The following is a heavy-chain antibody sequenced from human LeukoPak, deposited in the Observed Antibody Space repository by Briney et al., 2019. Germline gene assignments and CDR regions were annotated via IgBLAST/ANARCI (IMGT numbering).Heavy chain of an antibody. CDR2: IIPIFGTA. Sequence: SVKVSCKASGGTFSSYAISWVRQAPGQGLEWMGRIIPIFGTANYAQKFQGRVTITTDESTSTAYMELSSLRSEDTGVYYCARDRSGYCSGGSCSSFAYWGQGTLVTVSS. CDR1: GGTFSSYA. D-gene: IGHD2-15*01. J-gene: IGHJ4*02. V-gene: IGHV1-69*05. CDR3: ARDRSGYCSGGSCSSFAY.